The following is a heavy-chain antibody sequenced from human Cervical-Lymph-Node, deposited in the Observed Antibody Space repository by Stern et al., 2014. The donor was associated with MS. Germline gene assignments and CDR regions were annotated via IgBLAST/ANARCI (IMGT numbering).Heavy chain of an antibody. V-gene: IGHV5-51*03. CDR2: IYPGDSDI. Sequence: VQLGQSGAEVKKPGESLKISCKGSGYNFIAHWIGWGRQMPGKGLEWMGIIYPGDSDIRYSPSFQGQVTISADKSISTAYLQWSSLKASDTGVYYCVRWSVAGDYWGQGSLVTVSS. CDR1: GYNFIAHW. CDR3: VRWSVAGDY. J-gene: IGHJ4*02. D-gene: IGHD6-19*01.